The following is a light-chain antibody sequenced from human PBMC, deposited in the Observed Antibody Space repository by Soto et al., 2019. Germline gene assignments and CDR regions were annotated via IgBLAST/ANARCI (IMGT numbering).Light chain of an antibody. CDR1: QSVNNNY. CDR2: GAS. CDR3: QQYGTSPFT. J-gene: IGKJ3*01. V-gene: IGKV3-20*01. Sequence: EIVLTQSPGTLSLSPGEGATLSCRASQSVNNNYLAWYQQRPGQAPRLLIYGASSRPNGVPDRFFGSGSGTDFTLTISRQEPEDFAVFFCQQYGTSPFTFGPGTTVDI.